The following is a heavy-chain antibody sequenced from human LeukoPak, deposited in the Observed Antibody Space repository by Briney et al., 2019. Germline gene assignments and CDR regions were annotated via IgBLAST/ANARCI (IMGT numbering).Heavy chain of an antibody. CDR3: AKGSYLRIYSAFDY. D-gene: IGHD5-12*01. V-gene: IGHV3-48*04. CDR1: GFTFSSYG. CDR2: ISGSGSTI. J-gene: IGHJ4*02. Sequence: GGSLRLSCAASGFTFSSYGLSWVRQAPGKGLEWVSYISGSGSTIYYADSVKGRFTISRDNAKNSLYLQMNSLRAEDTAIYYCAKGSYLRIYSAFDYWGQGTLVTVSS.